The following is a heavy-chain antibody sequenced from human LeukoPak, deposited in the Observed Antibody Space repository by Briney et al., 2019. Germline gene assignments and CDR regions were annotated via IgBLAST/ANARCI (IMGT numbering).Heavy chain of an antibody. CDR3: AKIPYSSGWVQNWFDP. CDR2: ISGSGGST. CDR1: GFTFGTYA. V-gene: IGHV3-23*01. Sequence: GGSLRLSCAASGFTFGTYAMSWVRQAPGKGLEWISAISGSGGSTYYADSVKGRFTISRDNSKNTLYLQINSLRAEDTAVYYCAKIPYSSGWVQNWFDPWGQGTLVTVSS. J-gene: IGHJ5*02. D-gene: IGHD6-19*01.